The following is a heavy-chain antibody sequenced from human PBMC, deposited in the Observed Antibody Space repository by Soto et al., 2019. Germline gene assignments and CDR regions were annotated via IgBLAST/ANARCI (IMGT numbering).Heavy chain of an antibody. J-gene: IGHJ4*02. D-gene: IGHD4-17*01. CDR3: ARDGTMTTVTTAFDY. CDR2: IWYDGGNK. Sequence: GGSLRLSCAASAFTFSSYAIHWVRQAPGKGLEWVAVIWYDGGNKYYADSVKGRFTMSRDNSKNILYLQMNSLRAEDTAVYYCARDGTMTTVTTAFDYWGQGTLVTVSS. V-gene: IGHV3-33*01. CDR1: AFTFSSYA.